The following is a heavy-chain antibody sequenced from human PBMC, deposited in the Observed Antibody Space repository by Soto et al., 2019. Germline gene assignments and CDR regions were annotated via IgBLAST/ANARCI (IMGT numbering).Heavy chain of an antibody. J-gene: IGHJ2*01. Sequence: QVQLVQSGAEVKKPGSSVKVSCKASGGTFSSYAISWVRQAHGQGLEWMGGIIPIFGTANYAQKFQGRVTITADESTSTAYMELSSLRSEDTAVYYCASRTTVTTPYWYFDLWGRGTLVTVSS. CDR3: ASRTTVTTPYWYFDL. CDR2: IIPIFGTA. D-gene: IGHD4-17*01. CDR1: GGTFSSYA. V-gene: IGHV1-69*01.